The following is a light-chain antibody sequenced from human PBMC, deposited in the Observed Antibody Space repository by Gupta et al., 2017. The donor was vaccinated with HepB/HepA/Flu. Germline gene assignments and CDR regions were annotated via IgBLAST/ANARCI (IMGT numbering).Light chain of an antibody. J-gene: IGLJ2*01. V-gene: IGLV2-14*01. CDR1: SSDVGGYNF. Sequence: SALPQPPSVSGSPVQSITISCTGTSSDVGGYNFVSWHQRHPDKPRIRIFYDVSNRPSGVSNRFAASKSGNTASLTISGLQAEDDADYYCSSYTSSSSRVFGGGTKLTVL. CDR3: SSYTSSSSRV. CDR2: DVS.